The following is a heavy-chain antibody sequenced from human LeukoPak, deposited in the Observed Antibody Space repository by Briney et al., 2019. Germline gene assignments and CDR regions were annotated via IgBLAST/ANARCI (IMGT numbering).Heavy chain of an antibody. CDR1: GGSISSSSYY. V-gene: IGHV4-39*07. D-gene: IGHD5-18*01. CDR2: IYYSGST. J-gene: IGHJ3*02. Sequence: KPSETLSLTCTVSGGSISSSSYYWGWIRQPPGKGLEWIGSIYYSGSTYYNPSLKSRVTISVDTSKNQFSLKLSSVTAADTAVYYCARDRYSYLVAFDIWGQGTMVTVSS. CDR3: ARDRYSYLVAFDI.